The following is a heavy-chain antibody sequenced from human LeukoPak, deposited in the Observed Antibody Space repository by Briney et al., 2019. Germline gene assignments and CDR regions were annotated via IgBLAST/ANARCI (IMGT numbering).Heavy chain of an antibody. D-gene: IGHD2-2*01. J-gene: IGHJ6*02. CDR2: IIPILGIA. V-gene: IGHV1-69*04. CDR1: GGTFSSYA. CDR3: ARGEKRSCYGMGFCYYYGMDV. Sequence: GASVKVSCKASGGTFSSYAISWVRQAPGQGLEWMGRIIPILGIANYAQKFQGRVTITADKSTSTAYMELSSLRSEDTAVYYCARGEKRSCYGMGFCYYYGMDVWGQGTTVTVSS.